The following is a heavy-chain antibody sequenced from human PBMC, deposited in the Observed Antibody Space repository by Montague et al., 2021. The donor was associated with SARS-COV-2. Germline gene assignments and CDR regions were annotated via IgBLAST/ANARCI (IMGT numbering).Heavy chain of an antibody. Sequence: CAISGDSDCVNTPAWNSIRQSPSGGPGRLGGTNYRSKWTSDYATSVEGRISIDPDTSKNQFFLHLRSVTPEDTGVYYCVRDTGSAQAGFDAWGQGTLVTVSS. CDR1: GDSDCVNTPA. CDR3: VRDTGSAQAGFDA. J-gene: IGHJ4*02. D-gene: IGHD4-17*01. CDR2: TNYRSKWTS. V-gene: IGHV6-1*01.